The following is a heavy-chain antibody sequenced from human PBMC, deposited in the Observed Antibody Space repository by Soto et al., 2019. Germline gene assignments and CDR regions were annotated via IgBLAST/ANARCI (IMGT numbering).Heavy chain of an antibody. D-gene: IGHD3-10*01. CDR2: INPNSGGT. CDR1: GYTFTGYY. J-gene: IGHJ6*02. CDR3: ARTYYGSGSYGMDV. Sequence: ASVKVSCKASGYTFTGYYMHWVRQAPGQGLEWMGWINPNSGGTNYAQKFQGWVAMTRDTSISTAYMELSRLRSDDTAVYYCARTYYGSGSYGMDVWGQGTTVTVSS. V-gene: IGHV1-2*04.